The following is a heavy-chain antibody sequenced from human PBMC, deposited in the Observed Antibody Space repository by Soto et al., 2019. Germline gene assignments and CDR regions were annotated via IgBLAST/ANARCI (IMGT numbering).Heavy chain of an antibody. Sequence: QVQLVQSGAEVKKPGSSVKVSCKASGGTFSSYAISWVRQAPGQGLEWMGGIIPIFGTANYAQKFQGRVTIIADESTSTAYMELSSLRSEDTAVYYCARDLTGTTGYYYYYGMDVWGQGTTVTVSS. V-gene: IGHV1-69*01. CDR3: ARDLTGTTGYYYYYGMDV. J-gene: IGHJ6*02. CDR2: IIPIFGTA. CDR1: GGTFSSYA. D-gene: IGHD1-7*01.